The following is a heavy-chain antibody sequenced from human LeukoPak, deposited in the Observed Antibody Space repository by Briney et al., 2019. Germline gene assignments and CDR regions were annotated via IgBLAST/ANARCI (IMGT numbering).Heavy chain of an antibody. CDR2: ISPGGGPT. D-gene: IGHD5-12*01. J-gene: IGHJ4*02. V-gene: IGHV3-23*01. CDR3: AKDGAWLRFDD. CDR1: GFPFSIYG. Sequence: GGSLRLSCAGSGFPFSIYGMNWVRQAPGKGLEWVSGISPGGGPTYYADSVEGRFTISRDDSKNTLYLQMNNLRAEDTAVYYCAKDGAWLRFDDWGQGILVTVSS.